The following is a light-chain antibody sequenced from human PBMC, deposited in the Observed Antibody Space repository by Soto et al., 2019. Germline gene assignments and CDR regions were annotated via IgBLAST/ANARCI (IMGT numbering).Light chain of an antibody. J-gene: IGKJ1*01. Sequence: DIQMTHSPSTLSASVGDRVTITCRASQSISSWLAWYQQKPGNAPKLLIYDASSLESGVPSRFSGSGSGTEFTLTISSLQPDDFATYYCQQYNSYATWTFGQGTKVDIK. CDR2: DAS. CDR1: QSISSW. CDR3: QQYNSYATWT. V-gene: IGKV1-5*01.